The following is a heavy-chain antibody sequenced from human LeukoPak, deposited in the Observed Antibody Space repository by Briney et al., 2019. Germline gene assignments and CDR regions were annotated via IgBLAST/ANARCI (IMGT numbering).Heavy chain of an antibody. CDR1: GFTFSSYA. D-gene: IGHD6-13*01. Sequence: QPGGCLRLSFAAYGFTFSSYAMSSVRQAPGKGLEWVSAISGSGGSTYYAFSVKGRFTISRDNSKNTLYLQMNSLRAEDTAVYYCANQYSIAAPSGYWGQGTLVTVAS. CDR2: ISGSGGST. V-gene: IGHV3-23*01. CDR3: ANQYSIAAPSGY. J-gene: IGHJ4*02.